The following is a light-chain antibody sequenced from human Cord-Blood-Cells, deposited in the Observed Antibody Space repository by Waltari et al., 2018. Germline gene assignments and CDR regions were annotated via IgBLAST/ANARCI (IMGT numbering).Light chain of an antibody. V-gene: IGKV1-8*01. CDR1: QGISSY. Sequence: AIRMTQSPSSFSASTGDRVTITCRASQGISSYLAWYQQKPVKAPKLLIYAACTLQSGVPSRFSGSGSGTDFTLTISCLQSEDFATYYCQQYYSYPWTFGQGTKVEIK. CDR2: AAC. CDR3: QQYYSYPWT. J-gene: IGKJ1*01.